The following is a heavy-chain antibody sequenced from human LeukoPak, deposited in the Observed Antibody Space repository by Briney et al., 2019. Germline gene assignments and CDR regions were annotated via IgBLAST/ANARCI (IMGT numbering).Heavy chain of an antibody. J-gene: IGHJ3*02. CDR3: ARGRPIMGAPQNAFDI. CDR1: GDSVSSNSAA. V-gene: IGHV6-1*01. D-gene: IGHD1-26*01. CDR2: TYYRSRWFH. Sequence: SQTLSLTCAISGDSVSSNSAAWNWIRQSPSRGLEWLGRTYYRSRWFHNYAVSMRGRITINADTSRNQLSLQLNSVTPGDTAVYYCARGRPIMGAPQNAFDIWGQGTMVTVSS.